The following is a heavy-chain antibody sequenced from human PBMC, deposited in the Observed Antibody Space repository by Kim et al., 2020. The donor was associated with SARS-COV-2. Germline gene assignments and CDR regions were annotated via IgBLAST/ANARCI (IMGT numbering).Heavy chain of an antibody. CDR1: GGSITTTYYY. J-gene: IGHJ5*02. Sequence: SETLSLTCTVSGGSITTTYYYWGWVRQPPGKGLEWIGSIYYSGTTYFNPSLKSRVTISVDSSKNQFSLKLASVTAADTAVYYCAKTGALRGGFLNWFVP. CDR3: AKTGALRGGFLNWFVP. V-gene: IGHV4-39*01. CDR2: IYYSGTT. D-gene: IGHD3-10*01.